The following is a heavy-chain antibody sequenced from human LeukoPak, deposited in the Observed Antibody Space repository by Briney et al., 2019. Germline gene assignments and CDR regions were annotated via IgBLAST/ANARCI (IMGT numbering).Heavy chain of an antibody. J-gene: IGHJ3*02. Sequence: SETLSLTCAVYGGSFSSYSWIFLGHPPGKRLEWCGEFDDGERTNYNPSLKSRATISVDTSKNQFSLKLSSVTAADTAMYYCASRFTMPLIRGAFDIWGQGTMVIVSS. V-gene: IGHV4-34*01. D-gene: IGHD3-10*01. CDR2: FDDGERT. CDR3: ASRFTMPLIRGAFDI. CDR1: GGSFSSYS.